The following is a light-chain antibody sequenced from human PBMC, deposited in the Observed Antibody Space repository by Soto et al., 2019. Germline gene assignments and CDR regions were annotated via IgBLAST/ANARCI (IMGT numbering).Light chain of an antibody. V-gene: IGKV1-17*01. CDR1: QGISAF. Sequence: DIQMTQSPSSLSASVGDRVTITCRASQGISAFLAWFQQKPGKAPKRLIYAASSLESGVPSRFSGSGSGTEFTLTISSLQPEDFATYYCLQHNTFPFTFGPGTKVDIK. J-gene: IGKJ3*01. CDR3: LQHNTFPFT. CDR2: AAS.